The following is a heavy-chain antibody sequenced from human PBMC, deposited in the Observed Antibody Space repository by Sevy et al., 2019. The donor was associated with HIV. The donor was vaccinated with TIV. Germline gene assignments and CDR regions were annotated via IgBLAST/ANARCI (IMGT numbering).Heavy chain of an antibody. D-gene: IGHD3-10*01. CDR2: IYTSGST. V-gene: IGHV4-4*07. J-gene: IGHJ4*02. CDR3: ARDPGRYYGSGSYQPDDY. Sequence: SETLSLTCTVSGGSISSYYWSWIRQPAGKGLEWIGRIYTSGSTNYNPSLKSRVTMSVDTSKNQFSLRLSSVTAADRAVYYCARDPGRYYGSGSYQPDDYWGQRTLVTVSS. CDR1: GGSISSYY.